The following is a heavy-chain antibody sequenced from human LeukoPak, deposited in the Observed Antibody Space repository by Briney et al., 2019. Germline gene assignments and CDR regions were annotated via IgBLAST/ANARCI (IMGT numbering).Heavy chain of an antibody. CDR2: IKQDGSEK. J-gene: IGHJ4*02. Sequence: GGSLRLSCAASGFTFSSYWMNWVRQAPGKGLEWVANIKQDGSEKYYVDSVKGRFTISRDNAKNSLYLQMNRLRAEDTAVYYCARSPPEANYYDSSGFDYWGQGTLVTVSS. V-gene: IGHV3-7*01. CDR1: GFTFSSYW. CDR3: ARSPPEANYYDSSGFDY. D-gene: IGHD3-22*01.